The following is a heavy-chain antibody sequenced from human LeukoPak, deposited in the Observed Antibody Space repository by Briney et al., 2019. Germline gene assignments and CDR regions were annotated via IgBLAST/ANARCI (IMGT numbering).Heavy chain of an antibody. CDR2: IYYSGST. J-gene: IGHJ6*03. D-gene: IGHD3-22*01. Sequence: PSETLSLTCTVSGGSISSYYWSWIRQPPGKGLEWIGYIYYSGSTNYNPSLKSRVTISVDTSKNQFSLKLSSVTAADTAVYYCARVEYYYDSSGRYYYYMDVWGKGTTVTVSS. CDR3: ARVEYYYDSSGRYYYYMDV. V-gene: IGHV4-59*01. CDR1: GGSISSYY.